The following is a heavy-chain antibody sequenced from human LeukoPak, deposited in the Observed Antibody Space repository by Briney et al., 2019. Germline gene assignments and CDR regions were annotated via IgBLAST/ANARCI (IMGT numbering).Heavy chain of an antibody. J-gene: IGHJ4*02. D-gene: IGHD2-15*01. CDR1: GFTFSSYA. CDR2: ISGSGDNT. V-gene: IGHV3-23*01. Sequence: PGGSLRLSCAASGFTFSSYAVSWVRQAPGKGLEWVSGISGSGDNTYYADSVKGRFTISRDNSKNTLYLQMNSLRAEDTAVYYCAKDPPLYCSGGSCRLFDYWGQGTLVTVSS. CDR3: AKDPPLYCSGGSCRLFDY.